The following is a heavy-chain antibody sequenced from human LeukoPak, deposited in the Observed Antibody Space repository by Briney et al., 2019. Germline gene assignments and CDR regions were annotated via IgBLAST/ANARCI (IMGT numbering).Heavy chain of an antibody. D-gene: IGHD6-13*01. J-gene: IGHJ4*02. CDR3: AKTHSTSWGIFEY. CDR2: IRSDGSIK. Sequence: PGGSLRLSCAASGFTFSSYSMNWVRQAPGKGLEWVAFIRSDGSIKYYADSVKGRFTISRDNSKNTLYLQMNSLRPEDTAVYWCAKTHSTSWGIFEYWGQGALVTVSS. V-gene: IGHV3-30*02. CDR1: GFTFSSYS.